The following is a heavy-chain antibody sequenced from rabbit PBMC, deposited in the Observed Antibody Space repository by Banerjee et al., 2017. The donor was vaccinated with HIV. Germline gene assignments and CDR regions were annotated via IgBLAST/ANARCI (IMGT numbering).Heavy chain of an antibody. CDR2: IYGGPSGTT. CDR3: ARYDNDDNDRGDL. D-gene: IGHD2-1*01. J-gene: IGHJ4*01. V-gene: IGHV1S45*01. CDR1: GFSFSRRYW. Sequence: QEQLEESGGDLVKPEGSLTLTCTASGFSFSRRYWIYWIRQAPGKGLEWIAWIYGGPSGTTDYASWVNGRFTISKTSSTTVTLQMTSLTAADTATYFCARYDNDDNDRGDLWGPGTLVTVS.